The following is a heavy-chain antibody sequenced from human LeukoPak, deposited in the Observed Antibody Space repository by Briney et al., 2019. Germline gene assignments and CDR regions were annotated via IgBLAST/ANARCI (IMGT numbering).Heavy chain of an antibody. V-gene: IGHV4-34*01. J-gene: IGHJ4*02. Sequence: SETLSLTCAVYGGSFSGYYWSWIRQPPGKGLEWIGEINHSGSTNYNPSLRSRVTISVDTSKNQFSLKLSSVTAADTAVYYCARGPNYDFWGGYYAGGGQGTLVTVSS. CDR2: INHSGST. CDR1: GGSFSGYY. D-gene: IGHD3-3*01. CDR3: ARGPNYDFWGGYYAG.